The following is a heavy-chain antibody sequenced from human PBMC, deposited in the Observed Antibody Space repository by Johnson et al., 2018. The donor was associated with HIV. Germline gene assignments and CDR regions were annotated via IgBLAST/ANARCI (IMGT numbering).Heavy chain of an antibody. Sequence: VQLVESGGGVVRPGGSLRLSCAASGFTFNDYAMSWVRQAPGKGLEWVSGINWNGGSTGYTDSVKGRFTISRDNAKNSLYLQMNSLRAEDTAVYYCASSNVVGYSNYPDAFDIWGQGTMVTVSS. CDR3: ASSNVVGYSNYPDAFDI. D-gene: IGHD6-13*01. CDR1: GFTFNDYA. V-gene: IGHV3-20*04. CDR2: INWNGGST. J-gene: IGHJ3*02.